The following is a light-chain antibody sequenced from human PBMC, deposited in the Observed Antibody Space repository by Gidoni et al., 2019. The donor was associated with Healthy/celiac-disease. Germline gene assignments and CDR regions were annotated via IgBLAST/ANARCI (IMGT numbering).Light chain of an antibody. CDR3: HQYGFSPHFP. CDR1: QTVSDNY. J-gene: IGKJ3*01. CDR2: GAS. V-gene: IGKV3-20*01. Sequence: EVVLTQSPSTLSLSPGERATLSCRASQTVSDNYLAWYQRKPGQSPRLLIYGASRRAAGIPDRFTGSGSGTDFTLTISRLEPEDFAVYCCHQYGFSPHFPVGPGTKVDIK.